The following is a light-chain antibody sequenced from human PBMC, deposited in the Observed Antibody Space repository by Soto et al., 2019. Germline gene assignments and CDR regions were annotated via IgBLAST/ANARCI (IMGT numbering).Light chain of an antibody. CDR1: QDLSNY. CDR3: QQYANHYT. Sequence: DIQMTQSPSSLSASVGDRVTITCQASQDLSNYLNWYQHKPGKAPKLLIYDAYNLETGVPSRFSGSGSETDFTFSISSLQPEDNATYYCQQYANHYTFGPGTKVDIK. J-gene: IGKJ3*01. CDR2: DAY. V-gene: IGKV1-33*01.